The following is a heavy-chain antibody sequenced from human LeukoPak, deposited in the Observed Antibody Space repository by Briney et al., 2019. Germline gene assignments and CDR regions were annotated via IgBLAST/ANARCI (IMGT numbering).Heavy chain of an antibody. D-gene: IGHD2/OR15-2a*01. CDR1: GYTFIGYY. V-gene: IGHV1-2*06. Sequence: ASVNVSCKASGYTFIGYYIHWLRQAPAQGLEWMGRINPNRGYTNYPQKLRGRVTVTRDTSITPAYMELSRLRSDDTAVYYCAREFYAFDYWGQGTLVTVSS. J-gene: IGHJ4*02. CDR2: INPNRGYT. CDR3: AREFYAFDY.